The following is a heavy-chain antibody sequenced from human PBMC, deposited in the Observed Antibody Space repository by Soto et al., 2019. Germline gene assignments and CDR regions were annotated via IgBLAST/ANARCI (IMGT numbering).Heavy chain of an antibody. Sequence: GGSQRLSCVASGFIYNNYAMNWVRQAPGKGLEWVSLITSSGYYKYYADSVQGRFTISRDDAKNSLYLQMNSLRAEDTAVYYCARVQHQGATAAGFDYWGQGTLVTVSS. CDR2: ITSSGYYK. D-gene: IGHD6-13*01. V-gene: IGHV3-21*06. CDR1: GFIYNNYA. J-gene: IGHJ4*02. CDR3: ARVQHQGATAAGFDY.